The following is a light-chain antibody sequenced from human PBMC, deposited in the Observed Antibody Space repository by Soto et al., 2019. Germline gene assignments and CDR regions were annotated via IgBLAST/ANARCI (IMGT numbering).Light chain of an antibody. CDR2: RNS. CDR3: AAWDDSLSGVV. CDR1: SSNIGSNY. Sequence: QSVLTQPPSESGTPGQSVTISCSGSSSNIGSNYVYWYQQLPGTVPQLLIYRNSERPSGVPDRFSGSKSGTSASLAISGLRSEDEADYYCAAWDDSLSGVVFGGGTKLTVL. J-gene: IGLJ2*01. V-gene: IGLV1-47*01.